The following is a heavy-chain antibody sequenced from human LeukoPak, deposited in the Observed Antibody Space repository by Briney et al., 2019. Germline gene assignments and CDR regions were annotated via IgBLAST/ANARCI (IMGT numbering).Heavy chain of an antibody. CDR2: ISGGGGST. CDR1: GFTFSSYA. CDR3: AKDAAGLFDY. D-gene: IGHD6-19*01. V-gene: IGHV3-23*01. J-gene: IGHJ4*02. Sequence: GGSLRLSCAASGFTFSSYAMSWVRQAPGKWLEWVSAISGGGGSTYYADSVKGRFTISRDNSKNTLYLKMNSLRAEDTAVYYCAKDAAGLFDYWGQGTLVTVSS.